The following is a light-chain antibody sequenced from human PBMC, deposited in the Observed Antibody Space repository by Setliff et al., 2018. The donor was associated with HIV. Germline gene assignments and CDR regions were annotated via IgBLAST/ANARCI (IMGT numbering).Light chain of an antibody. CDR3: CSNTGSNTYV. J-gene: IGLJ1*01. Sequence: ALTQPASVSGSPGQSITISCTGTSSDVGRYNLVSWYQQHPGKAPKLMIYQATKRPSGVSNRFSGSKSGNTASLTISGLQAADEADYYCCSNTGSNTYVFGTGTKVTVL. CDR1: SSDVGRYNL. CDR2: QAT. V-gene: IGLV2-23*01.